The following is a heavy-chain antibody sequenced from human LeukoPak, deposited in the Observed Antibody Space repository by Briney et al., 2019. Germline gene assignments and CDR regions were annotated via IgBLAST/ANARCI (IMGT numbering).Heavy chain of an antibody. CDR3: AKERRVATIGASDV. J-gene: IGHJ3*01. V-gene: IGHV4-38-2*02. D-gene: IGHD5-12*01. Sequence: SETLSLTCSVSGYSISSDYYWGWIRQPPGQGLEWIGTIYNSGSTYYNPSLKSRVTISIDMSKNQFSLKLSSVTAADTAVYYCAKERRVATIGASDVWGQGTMVTVSS. CDR2: IYNSGST. CDR1: GYSISSDYY.